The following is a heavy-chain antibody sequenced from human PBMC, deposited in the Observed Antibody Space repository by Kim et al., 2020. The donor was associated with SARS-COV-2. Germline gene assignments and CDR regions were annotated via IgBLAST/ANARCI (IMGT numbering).Heavy chain of an antibody. V-gene: IGHV3-7*03. J-gene: IGHJ4*02. CDR3: TTGTTY. Sequence: NQHGSGKRYVDSVKGRFTISRDNAKNSLYLQMNTLGAEDTALYYCTTGTTYWGQGALVTVSS. CDR2: NQHGSGK.